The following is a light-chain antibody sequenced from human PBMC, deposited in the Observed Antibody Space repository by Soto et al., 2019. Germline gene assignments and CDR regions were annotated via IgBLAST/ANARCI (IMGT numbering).Light chain of an antibody. V-gene: IGKV1-9*01. Sequence: IQLTQSPSSRSASVGDRVTITCRASQGISSYLAWYQQKPGKAPKLLIYAASTLQSGVPSRFSGSGSGTDFTLTISSLQPGDFATYYCQQLNSYPLTFGGGTKVEIK. CDR3: QQLNSYPLT. CDR1: QGISSY. J-gene: IGKJ4*01. CDR2: AAS.